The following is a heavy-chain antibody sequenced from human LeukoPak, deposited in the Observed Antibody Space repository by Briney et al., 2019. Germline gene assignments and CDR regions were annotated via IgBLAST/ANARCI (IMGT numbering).Heavy chain of an antibody. CDR1: GYTLTELS. D-gene: IGHD3-22*01. CDR2: FDPEDGET. J-gene: IGHJ4*02. V-gene: IGHV1-24*01. CDR3: ATALFGPSGYYPYYFDY. Sequence: ASVKVSCKVSGYTLTELSMHWVRQAPGKGLEWMGGFDPEDGETIYAQKFQGRVTMTEDTSTDTAYMELSSLRSEDTAVYYCATALFGPSGYYPYYFDYWGQGTLVTVS.